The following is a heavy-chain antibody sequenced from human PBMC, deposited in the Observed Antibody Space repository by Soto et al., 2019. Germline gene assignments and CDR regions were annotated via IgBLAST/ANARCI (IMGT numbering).Heavy chain of an antibody. CDR2: ISSSGSTI. V-gene: IGHV3-48*03. CDR1: GFTFSSYE. Sequence: VGSLRLSCAASGFTFSSYEMNWVRQAPGKGLEWVSYISSSGSTIYYADSVKGRFTISRDNAKNSLYLQMNSLRAEDTAVYYCARHQTPQYQLLYPIYGMDVWGQGTTVTVS. CDR3: ARHQTPQYQLLYPIYGMDV. D-gene: IGHD2-2*02. J-gene: IGHJ6*02.